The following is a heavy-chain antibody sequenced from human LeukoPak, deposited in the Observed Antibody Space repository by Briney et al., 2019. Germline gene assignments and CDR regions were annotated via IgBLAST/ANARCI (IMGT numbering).Heavy chain of an antibody. V-gene: IGHV3-7*01. CDR2: IKQDRSEK. CDR1: GFTFSNYW. Sequence: PGGSLRLSCAASGFTFSNYWMSWVRQAPGKGLEWVANIKQDRSEKYYVDSVKGRFTISRDNAKNSLYLQMNSLRAEDTAVYYCARRVIVVGLDYWGQGTLVTVSS. CDR3: ARRVIVVGLDY. J-gene: IGHJ4*02. D-gene: IGHD3-22*01.